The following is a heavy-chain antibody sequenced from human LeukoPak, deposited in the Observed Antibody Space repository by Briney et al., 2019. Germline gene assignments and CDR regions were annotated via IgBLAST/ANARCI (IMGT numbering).Heavy chain of an antibody. Sequence: GGSLRLSCAASGFTFSSYPMHWVRQLPGKGLEWVAVISYDGSNTYYADSVKGRFTISRDSSKNTLFLQMSSLRAEDTAVYYCARGYGAKYYFDYWGQGTLVTVSS. CDR1: GFTFSSYP. V-gene: IGHV3-30*04. D-gene: IGHD4-23*01. CDR3: ARGYGAKYYFDY. J-gene: IGHJ4*02. CDR2: ISYDGSNT.